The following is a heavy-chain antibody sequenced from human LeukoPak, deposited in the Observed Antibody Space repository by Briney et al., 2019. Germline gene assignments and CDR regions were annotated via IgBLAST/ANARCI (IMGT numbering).Heavy chain of an antibody. J-gene: IGHJ4*02. CDR3: ARIGVRCNSTSCYAIDY. D-gene: IGHD2-2*01. CDR1: GGSISSSSYY. V-gene: IGHV4-39*01. CDR2: IYYSGST. Sequence: SETLSLTCTVSGGSISSSSYYWGWIRQPPGKGLEWIGSIYYSGSTYYNPSLKSRVTISVDTSKNQFSLKLSSVTAAGTAVYYCARIGVRCNSTSCYAIDYWGQGTLVTVSS.